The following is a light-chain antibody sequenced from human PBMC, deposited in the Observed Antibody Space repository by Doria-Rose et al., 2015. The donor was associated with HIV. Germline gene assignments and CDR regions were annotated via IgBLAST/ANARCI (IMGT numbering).Light chain of an antibody. Sequence: TQSPESLGMSLGERATLNCKSNQSLLYTSKNYLAWYQQKPGQPPTLLIYWASTRQSGVPARFRGSRSGTDFTLTISSLEAEDVAVYYCQQYYDTPSFGPGTTVDIK. V-gene: IGKV4-1*01. J-gene: IGKJ3*01. CDR2: WAS. CDR1: QSLLYTSKNY. CDR3: QQYYDTPS.